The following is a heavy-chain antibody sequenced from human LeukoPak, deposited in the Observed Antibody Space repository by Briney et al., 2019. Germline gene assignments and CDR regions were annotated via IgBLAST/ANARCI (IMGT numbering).Heavy chain of an antibody. D-gene: IGHD2-2*01. CDR2: IIPIFGAA. V-gene: IGHV1-69*13. Sequence: ASVKVSCKDSGGTFSSYAISCVRQALGQGREWMGGIIPIFGAANNAQKFQGRVTITADESTSTAYMELSSLRSEDTAVYYCARERTTYCSSTSCYPTGYYYYYGMDVWGKGTTVTVSS. J-gene: IGHJ6*04. CDR1: GGTFSSYA. CDR3: ARERTTYCSSTSCYPTGYYYYYGMDV.